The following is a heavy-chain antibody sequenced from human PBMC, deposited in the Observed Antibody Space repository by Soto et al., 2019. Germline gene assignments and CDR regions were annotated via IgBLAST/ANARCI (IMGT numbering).Heavy chain of an antibody. CDR2: ISAYNGNT. D-gene: IGHD1-26*01. Sequence: ASVKVSCKASGYTFTSYGISWVRQAPGQGLEWMGWISAYNGNTNYAQKLQGRVTMTTDTSTSTAYMELRSLRSDDTAVYYCARXGGYVGATFNYYYGMDVWGQGTTVTVSS. J-gene: IGHJ6*02. CDR3: ARXGGYVGATFNYYYGMDV. V-gene: IGHV1-18*04. CDR1: GYTFTSYG.